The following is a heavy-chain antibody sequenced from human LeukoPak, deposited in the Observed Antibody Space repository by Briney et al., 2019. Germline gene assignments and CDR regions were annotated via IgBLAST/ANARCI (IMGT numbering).Heavy chain of an antibody. CDR2: ISYDGSNK. CDR3: AKDGTYYYDSSGYWGYFDY. CDR1: GFTFSSYA. V-gene: IGHV3-30*04. D-gene: IGHD3-22*01. Sequence: GRSLRLSCAASGFTFSSYAMHWVRQAPGKGLEWVAVISYDGSNKYYADSVKGRFTISRDNAKNSLYLQMNSLRAEDTALYYCAKDGTYYYDSSGYWGYFDYWGQGTLVTVSS. J-gene: IGHJ4*02.